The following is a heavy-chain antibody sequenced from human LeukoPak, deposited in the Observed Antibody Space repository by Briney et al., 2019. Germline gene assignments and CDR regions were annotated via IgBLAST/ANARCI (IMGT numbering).Heavy chain of an antibody. CDR3: ARVTLGLTYYDFWSGYYLDY. D-gene: IGHD3-3*01. CDR2: IIPIFGTA. Sequence: ASVKVSCKASGGTFSSYAISWVRQAPGQGLEWMGGIIPIFGTANYAQKFQGRVTITADESTSTAYMELSSLRSEDTAVYSRARVTLGLTYYDFWSGYYLDYWGQGTLVTVSS. V-gene: IGHV1-69*13. CDR1: GGTFSSYA. J-gene: IGHJ4*02.